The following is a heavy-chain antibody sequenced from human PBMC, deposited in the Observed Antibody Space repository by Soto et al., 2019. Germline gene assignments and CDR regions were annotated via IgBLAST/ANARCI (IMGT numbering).Heavy chain of an antibody. CDR2: INAGNGNT. CDR1: GYTFTSYA. J-gene: IGHJ5*02. Sequence: ASVKVSCKASGYTFTSYAMHWVRQAPGQRLEWMGWINAGNGNTKYSQKFQGRVTITRDTSASTAYMELSSLRSEDTAVYYCARDGRFGELYVPSSSFDPWGQGTLVTVSS. V-gene: IGHV1-3*01. D-gene: IGHD3-10*01. CDR3: ARDGRFGELYVPSSSFDP.